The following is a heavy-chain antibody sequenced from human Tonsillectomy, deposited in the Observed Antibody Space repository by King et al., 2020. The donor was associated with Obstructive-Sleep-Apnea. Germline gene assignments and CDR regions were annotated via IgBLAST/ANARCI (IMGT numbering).Heavy chain of an antibody. Sequence: QLQESGPGLVKPSETLSLTCTVSGGSINTYYWIWIRQPPGKGLEFIGYISDIGSTNYNPSLKSRVTISVDTSKNQFSLRLSSVTAADTAVYYCARGIVLRFLDYLRPNAFDYWGQGTLVTVSS. CDR3: ARGIVLRFLDYLRPNAFDY. V-gene: IGHV4-59*01. J-gene: IGHJ4*02. CDR1: GGSINTYY. CDR2: ISDIGST. D-gene: IGHD3-3*01.